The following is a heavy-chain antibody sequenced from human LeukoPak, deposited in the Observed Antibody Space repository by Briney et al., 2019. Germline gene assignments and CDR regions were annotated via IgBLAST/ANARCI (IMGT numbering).Heavy chain of an antibody. D-gene: IGHD6-19*01. CDR1: GGSISSCY. V-gene: IGHV4-59*01. CDR3: ARGPAKYSSGWYDY. Sequence: PSETLSLTCTVSGGSISSCYWGWIRQPPGKGLEWIGYIYYSGSTNYNPSLKSRVTISVDTSKNQFSLKLSSVTAADTAVYYCARGPAKYSSGWYDYWGQGTLVTVSS. J-gene: IGHJ4*02. CDR2: IYYSGST.